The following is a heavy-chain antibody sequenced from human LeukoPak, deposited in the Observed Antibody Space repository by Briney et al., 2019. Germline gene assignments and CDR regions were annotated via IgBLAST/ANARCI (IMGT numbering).Heavy chain of an antibody. V-gene: IGHV5-51*01. J-gene: IGHJ6*03. CDR2: IYPGDSDT. CDR3: ARESITVSGEDNYYYMDA. Sequence: GEPLEISCKGSGNSFTSYWIAWVRQVPGKGLEWMGIIYPGDSDTRYSPSFQGQVTISVDKSISTAYLQWSSLRASDTAIYFCARESITVSGEDNYYYMDAWGKGTTVTVSS. CDR1: GNSFTSYW. D-gene: IGHD6-19*01.